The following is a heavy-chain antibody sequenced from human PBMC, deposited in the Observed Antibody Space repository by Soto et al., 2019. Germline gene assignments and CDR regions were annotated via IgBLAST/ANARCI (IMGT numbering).Heavy chain of an antibody. Sequence: ASVTVSCKASGYTFTPYPVHWVRQAPGQRLEWMGWINAGNGNTKYSQKFQGRVTITRDTSASTDYMELSSLRAEDTAVYYCMGTNNGYGDYWGQGTLVTVSS. D-gene: IGHD1-7*01. CDR2: INAGNGNT. J-gene: IGHJ4*02. CDR1: GYTFTPYP. CDR3: MGTNNGYGDY. V-gene: IGHV1-3*01.